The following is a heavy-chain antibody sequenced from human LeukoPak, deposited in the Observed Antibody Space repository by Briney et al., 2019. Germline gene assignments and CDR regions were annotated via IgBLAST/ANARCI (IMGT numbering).Heavy chain of an antibody. D-gene: IGHD3-22*01. CDR1: GFTFSSYW. CDR3: ARDFSRDSSGYYSLDY. CDR2: ISWNSGSI. V-gene: IGHV3-20*04. J-gene: IGHJ4*02. Sequence: GGSLRLSCAASGFTFSSYWMSWVRQAPGQGLEWVSGISWNSGSIGYADSVKGRFTISRDNAKNSLYLQMNSLRAEDTAVYYCARDFSRDSSGYYSLDYWGQGTLVTVSS.